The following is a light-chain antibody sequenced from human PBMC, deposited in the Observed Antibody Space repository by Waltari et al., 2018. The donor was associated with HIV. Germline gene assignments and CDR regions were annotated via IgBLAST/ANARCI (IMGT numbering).Light chain of an antibody. CDR2: EVS. V-gene: IGLV2-14*01. Sequence: QSALTQPASVSGSPGQSITISCTGTSSDVGGYNYVSWYQQHPGKAPKLMIYEVSNRPSGVSNRFSGSKSGNTASLTISGLQAEDEADYYCSSYTSSSTPPCVFGTGTKVTVL. CDR1: SSDVGGYNY. J-gene: IGLJ1*01. CDR3: SSYTSSSTPPCV.